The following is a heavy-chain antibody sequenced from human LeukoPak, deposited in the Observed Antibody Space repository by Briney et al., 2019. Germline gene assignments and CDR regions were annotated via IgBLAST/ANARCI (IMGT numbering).Heavy chain of an antibody. CDR3: ARSLMVRGVIRWFDP. CDR2: IYPGDSDT. Sequence: GESLKISCKGSGYNFTRYWIGWVRQMPGEGLEWMGIIYPGDSDTKYSPSFQGQVTISADKSISTAYLQWSSLKASDTAMYYCARSLMVRGVIRWFDPWGQGTLVTVSS. D-gene: IGHD3-10*01. CDR1: GYNFTRYW. J-gene: IGHJ5*02. V-gene: IGHV5-51*01.